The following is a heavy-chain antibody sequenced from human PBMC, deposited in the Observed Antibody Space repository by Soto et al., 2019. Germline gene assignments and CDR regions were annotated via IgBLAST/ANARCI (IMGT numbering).Heavy chain of an antibody. D-gene: IGHD6-25*01. CDR1: GGTFSSYD. V-gene: IGHV1-8*02. Sequence: GASVKVSCKASGGTFSSYDISWVRQATGQGLEWMGWMNPYSGNTGYAQKFQGRVTVTRNTSISTVYMELSGLRPDDTAVYYCARRKERSGPHYFDYWGQGSQVTVSS. J-gene: IGHJ4*02. CDR2: MNPYSGNT. CDR3: ARRKERSGPHYFDY.